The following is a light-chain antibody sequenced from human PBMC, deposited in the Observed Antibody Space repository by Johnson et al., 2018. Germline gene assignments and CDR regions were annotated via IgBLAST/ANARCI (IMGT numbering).Light chain of an antibody. CDR3: GTWDSSLRAGNV. CDR1: SSNIGNNY. CDR2: ENN. J-gene: IGLJ1*01. V-gene: IGLV1-51*02. Sequence: QSVLTQPPSVSVAPGQKVTISCSGSSSNIGNNYVSWYQQLPGTAPKLLIYENNKRPSGIPDRFSGSKYGTSATLGITGLQTGDEADYYCGTWDSSLRAGNVFGTGTKVTVL.